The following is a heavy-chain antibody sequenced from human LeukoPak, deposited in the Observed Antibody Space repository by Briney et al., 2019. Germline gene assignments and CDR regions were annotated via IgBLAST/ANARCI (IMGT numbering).Heavy chain of an antibody. CDR2: IYYSGST. D-gene: IGHD5-12*01. Sequence: PSETLSLTCTVSGGSISSGDYYWSWIRQPPGKGLEWIGYIYYSGSTYYNPSLKSRVTISVDTSKNQFSLKLSSVTAADTAVYYCARQRSIVATLPQDDAFDIWGQGTMVTVSS. CDR1: GGSISSGDYY. V-gene: IGHV4-30-4*08. J-gene: IGHJ3*02. CDR3: ARQRSIVATLPQDDAFDI.